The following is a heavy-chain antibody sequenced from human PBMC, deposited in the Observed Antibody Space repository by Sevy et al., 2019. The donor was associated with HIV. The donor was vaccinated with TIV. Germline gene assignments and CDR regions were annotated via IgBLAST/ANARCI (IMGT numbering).Heavy chain of an antibody. J-gene: IGHJ4*02. CDR3: AREHPGYNPFDN. D-gene: IGHD5-12*01. CDR2: ISYDGSIK. CDR1: GFTFSSYA. Sequence: GGSLRLSCAGSGFTFSSYAMHWVRQAPGKGLEWLAVISYDGSIKLHADSVRCRFTISRDNSKNTVNLQMNSLRAEDTAVYYCAREHPGYNPFDNWGQGTLVTVSS. V-gene: IGHV3-30*04.